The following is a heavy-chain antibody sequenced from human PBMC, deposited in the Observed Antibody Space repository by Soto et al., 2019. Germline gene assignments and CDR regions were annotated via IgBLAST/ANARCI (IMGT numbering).Heavy chain of an antibody. V-gene: IGHV3-30*04. CDR1: GFTFSSYA. CDR3: ARDNIGSSWYNWFDP. CDR2: ISYDGSNK. Sequence: GESLKISCAASGFTFSSYAMHWVRQAPGKGLEWVAVISYDGSNKYYADSVKGRFTISRDNSKNTLYLQMNSLRAEDTAVYYCARDNIGSSWYNWFDPWGQGTLVTVSS. D-gene: IGHD6-13*01. J-gene: IGHJ5*02.